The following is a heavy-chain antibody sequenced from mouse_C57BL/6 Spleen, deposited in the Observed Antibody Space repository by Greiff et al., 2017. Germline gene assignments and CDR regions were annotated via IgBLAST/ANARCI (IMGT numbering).Heavy chain of an antibody. CDR2: IFPGSGST. J-gene: IGHJ2*02. V-gene: IGHV1-9*01. D-gene: IGHD2-4*01. Sequence: VQLQESGAELMKPGASVKLSCKATGYTFTGYWIEWVKQRPGHGLEWIGEIFPGSGSTSYNEKFKGKATFTADTSSNTAYMQLSSLTTEDSAIFYCARRGNDYDLDYWGQGTSLTVSS. CDR3: ARRGNDYDLDY. CDR1: GYTFTGYW.